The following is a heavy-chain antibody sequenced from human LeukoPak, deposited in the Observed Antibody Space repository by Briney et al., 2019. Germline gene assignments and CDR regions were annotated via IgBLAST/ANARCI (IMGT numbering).Heavy chain of an antibody. D-gene: IGHD3-22*01. CDR2: IIPIFGTA. J-gene: IGHJ3*02. Sequence: EASVKVSCKASGGTFSSYAISWVRQAPGQGLEWMGGIIPIFGTANYAQKFQGRVTITADESTSTAYMELSSLRSEDTVVYYCASPYYYDSSGYYSAFDIWGQGTMVTVSS. CDR3: ASPYYYDSSGYYSAFDI. CDR1: GGTFSSYA. V-gene: IGHV1-69*01.